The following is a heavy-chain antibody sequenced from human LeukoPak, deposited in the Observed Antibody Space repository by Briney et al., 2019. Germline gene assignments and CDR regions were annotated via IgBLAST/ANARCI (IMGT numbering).Heavy chain of an antibody. Sequence: SETLSLTCAVYGGSFSGYYWSWIRQPPGKGLEWIGEINHSGSTNYNPSPKSRVTISVDTSKNQFSLKLSSVTAADTAVYYCARLPYCSSTSCYRGADYWGQGTLVTVSS. D-gene: IGHD2-2*01. J-gene: IGHJ4*02. CDR2: INHSGST. CDR1: GGSFSGYY. V-gene: IGHV4-34*01. CDR3: ARLPYCSSTSCYRGADY.